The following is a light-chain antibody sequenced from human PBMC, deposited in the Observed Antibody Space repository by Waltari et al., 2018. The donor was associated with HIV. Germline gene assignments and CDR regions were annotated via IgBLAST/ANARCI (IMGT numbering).Light chain of an antibody. CDR3: ATWDDSLNGRWV. CDR2: SNN. Sequence: QSVLTQPPSASGTPGQRVTLPCSGSSSTIGSNTVNWYHQLPGTAPKLLIYSNNQRPSGVPDRFSGSKSGTAASLAISGLQSEDEADYYCATWDDSLNGRWVFGGGTKLTVL. V-gene: IGLV1-44*01. J-gene: IGLJ3*02. CDR1: SSTIGSNT.